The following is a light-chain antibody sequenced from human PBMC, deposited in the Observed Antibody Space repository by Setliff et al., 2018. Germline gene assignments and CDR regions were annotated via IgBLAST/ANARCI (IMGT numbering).Light chain of an antibody. CDR3: QQYSSFYT. J-gene: IGKJ2*01. V-gene: IGKV1-5*03. CDR1: QSVGRW. Sequence: DIQMTQSPSTLSASVGDRVTITCRASQSVGRWLAWYQQKPGRAPNVLIYEASDLQSGVPSRFSGSGYGTEFTLTISSLQPDDFGTYYCQQYSSFYTFGQGTKVDIK. CDR2: EAS.